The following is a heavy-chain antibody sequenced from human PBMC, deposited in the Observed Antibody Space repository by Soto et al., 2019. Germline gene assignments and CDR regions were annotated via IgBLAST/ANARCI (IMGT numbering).Heavy chain of an antibody. J-gene: IGHJ6*02. CDR1: GYSFTSYW. V-gene: IGHV5-51*01. Sequence: GESLKISCKGSGYSFTSYWIGWVRQMPGKGLEWMGIIYPGDSDTRYSPSFQGQVTISADKSISTAYLQWSSLKASDTAMYYCAVYSSSWYPAPRNYYYSGRAAWAQGTTVPVSS. CDR3: AVYSSSWYPAPRNYYYSGRAA. CDR2: IYPGDSDT. D-gene: IGHD6-13*01.